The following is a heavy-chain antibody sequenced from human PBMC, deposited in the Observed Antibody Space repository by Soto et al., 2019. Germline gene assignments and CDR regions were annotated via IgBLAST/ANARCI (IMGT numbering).Heavy chain of an antibody. D-gene: IGHD4-4*01. CDR2: IYYSGST. CDR3: ARDLYSNPNWFDP. Sequence: QVQLQESGPGLVKPSQTLSLTCTVSGGSISSGGYYWSWIRQHPGKGLEWIWYIYYSGSTYYNPSLTSRVTISVDTSKNQFSLKLSSVTAADTAVYYCARDLYSNPNWFDPWGQGTLVTVSS. CDR1: GGSISSGGYY. V-gene: IGHV4-31*03. J-gene: IGHJ5*02.